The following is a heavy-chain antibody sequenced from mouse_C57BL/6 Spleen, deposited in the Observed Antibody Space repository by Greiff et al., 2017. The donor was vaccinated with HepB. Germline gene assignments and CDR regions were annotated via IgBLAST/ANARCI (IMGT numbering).Heavy chain of an antibody. CDR1: GFTFSSYA. Sequence: EVKVEESGGGLVKPGGSLKLSCAASGFTFSSYAMSWVRQTPEKRLEWVATISDGGSYTYYPDNVKGRFTISRDNAKNNLYLQMSHLKSEDTAMYYCARDGYDAYYAMDYWGQGTSVTVSS. CDR3: ARDGYDAYYAMDY. D-gene: IGHD2-2*01. V-gene: IGHV5-4*01. CDR2: ISDGGSYT. J-gene: IGHJ4*01.